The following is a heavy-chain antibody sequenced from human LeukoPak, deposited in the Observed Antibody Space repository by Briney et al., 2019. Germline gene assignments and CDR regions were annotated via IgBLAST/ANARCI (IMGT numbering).Heavy chain of an antibody. Sequence: PGGSLRLSCAASGFTFSSYEMTWVRQAPGKGLEWVSHISSSGTTIYYADSVKGRFTISRDNARNSLYLQMNSLRAEDTAVYYCAREPPQGVGAPAGAFDIWGQGTMVTVSS. J-gene: IGHJ3*02. V-gene: IGHV3-48*03. CDR2: ISSSGTTI. CDR3: AREPPQGVGAPAGAFDI. D-gene: IGHD1-26*01. CDR1: GFTFSSYE.